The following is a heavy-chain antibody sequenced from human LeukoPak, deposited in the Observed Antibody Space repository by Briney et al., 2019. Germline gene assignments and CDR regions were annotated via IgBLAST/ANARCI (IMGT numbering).Heavy chain of an antibody. CDR1: GITFSNYA. CDR3: AKDRRILGGYYYYYMDV. V-gene: IGHV3-23*01. Sequence: GGSLRLSCAASGITFSNYAMSWVRQAPGKGLEWVSDISGSGGNTHYADSVKGRFTISRDNSKNTLYLQMNSLRAEDTAVYYCAKDRRILGGYYYYYMDVWGKGTTVTVSS. CDR2: ISGSGGNT. J-gene: IGHJ6*03. D-gene: IGHD3-16*01.